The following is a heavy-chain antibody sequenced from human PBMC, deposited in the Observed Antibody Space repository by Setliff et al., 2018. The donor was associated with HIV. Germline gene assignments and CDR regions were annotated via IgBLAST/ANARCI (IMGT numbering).Heavy chain of an antibody. Sequence: GGSLRLSCAASGFTFSSYWMHWVRQAPGKGLVWVSRINSDGSSTSYADSVKGRFTISRDNAKNTLYLQMSSLRAEDTAVYYCARGGLDLGYDSSGYYYFDYWGQGTLVTVSS. CDR1: GFTFSSYW. CDR3: ARGGLDLGYDSSGYYYFDY. CDR2: INSDGSST. D-gene: IGHD3-22*01. J-gene: IGHJ4*02. V-gene: IGHV3-74*01.